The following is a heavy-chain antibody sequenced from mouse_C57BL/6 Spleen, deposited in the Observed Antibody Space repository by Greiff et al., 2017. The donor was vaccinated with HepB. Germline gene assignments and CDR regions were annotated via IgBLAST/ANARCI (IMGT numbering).Heavy chain of an antibody. D-gene: IGHD3-3*01. CDR3: ARRGRDYYAMDY. CDR2: IYPGSGST. Sequence: VQLQQPGAELVKPGASVKMSCKASGYTFTSYWITWVKQRPGQGLEWIGDIYPGSGSTNYNEKFKSKSTLTVDTSSSTAYMQLSSLTSEDSAVYYCARRGRDYYAMDYWGQGTSVTVSS. J-gene: IGHJ4*01. CDR1: GYTFTSYW. V-gene: IGHV1-55*01.